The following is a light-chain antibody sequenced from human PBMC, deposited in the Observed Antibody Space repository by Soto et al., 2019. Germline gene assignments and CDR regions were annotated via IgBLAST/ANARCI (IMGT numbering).Light chain of an antibody. V-gene: IGKV3-11*01. CDR2: GAS. J-gene: IGKJ4*01. CDR1: QSVSSN. Sequence: EIVLTQSPATLSFSPGERATLSCRASQSVSSNLAWYQQKPGQAPRLLIYGASNMATGVPARFSGSGSGTDFTLTISSLEPEDFAVYYCQQRSNWPLTFGGGTKVEIK. CDR3: QQRSNWPLT.